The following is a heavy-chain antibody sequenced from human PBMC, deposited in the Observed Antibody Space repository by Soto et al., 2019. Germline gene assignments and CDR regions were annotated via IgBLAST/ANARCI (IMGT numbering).Heavy chain of an antibody. Sequence: QVQLVQSGAEVKKPGYSVKVSCKASGGTFSSYAISWVRQAPGQGLEWMGGIIPIFGTANYAQKFQGRVTITADESTSTAYMELSSLRSEDTAVYYCARGCIGGSCYWGAFDYWGKGTLVTVSS. J-gene: IGHJ4*02. CDR2: IIPIFGTA. CDR3: ARGCIGGSCYWGAFDY. CDR1: GGTFSSYA. D-gene: IGHD2-15*01. V-gene: IGHV1-69*01.